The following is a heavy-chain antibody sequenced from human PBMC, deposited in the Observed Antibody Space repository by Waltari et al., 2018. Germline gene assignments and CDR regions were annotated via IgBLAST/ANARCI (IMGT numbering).Heavy chain of an antibody. CDR3: VRGYRHDALDL. D-gene: IGHD3-22*01. V-gene: IGHV3-20*04. Sequence: EVQLLESGGNVVRPGGSLRLSCEVSGFKFDEFGMGWVRQVPGRGLEWVYGSNWNGESTGEADSVKGRFFISRDNARNSMTLQMNSLRVEDTALYYCVRGYRHDALDLWGQGTMVTVSS. CDR2: SNWNGEST. CDR1: GFKFDEFG. J-gene: IGHJ3*01.